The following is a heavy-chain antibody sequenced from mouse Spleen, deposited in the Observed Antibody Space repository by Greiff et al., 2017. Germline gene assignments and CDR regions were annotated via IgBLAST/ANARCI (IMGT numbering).Heavy chain of an antibody. V-gene: IGHV1-15*01. CDR2: IDPETGGT. D-gene: IGHD1-2*01. CDR1: GYTFTDYE. CDR3: TREKFITNAMDY. J-gene: IGHJ4*01. Sequence: QVQLQQSGAELVRPGASVTLSCKASGYTFTDYEMHWVKQTPVHGLEWIGAIDPETGGTAYNQKFKGKATLTADKSSSTAYMELRSLTSEDSAVYYCTREKFITNAMDYWGQGTSVTVSS.